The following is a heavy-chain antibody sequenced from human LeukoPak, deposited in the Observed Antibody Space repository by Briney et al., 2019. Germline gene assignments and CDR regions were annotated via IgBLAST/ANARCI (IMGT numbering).Heavy chain of an antibody. CDR3: ARSYYYGSGSYFDY. CDR1: GGSISSYY. Sequence: PSETLSLTCTVSGGSISSYYWSWIRQPAGKGLEWIGRIYTSGSTNYNPSLKSRVTMSVDTSKNQFSLKLSSVTAADTAVYYCARSYYYGSGSYFDYRGQGTLVTVSS. V-gene: IGHV4-4*07. J-gene: IGHJ4*02. D-gene: IGHD3-10*01. CDR2: IYTSGST.